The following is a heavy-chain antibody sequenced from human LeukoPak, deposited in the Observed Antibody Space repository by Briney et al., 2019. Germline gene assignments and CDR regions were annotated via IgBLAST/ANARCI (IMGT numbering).Heavy chain of an antibody. J-gene: IGHJ5*02. CDR3: VRERPPDFWSGYSKRQAGNWFDP. Sequence: SETLSLTCAVYGGSFSGYYWSWIRHPPGKALEWIGEINHSGSTNYNPSLKSRVTISVDTSKNQFSLKLSSVTAADTAVYYCVRERPPDFWSGYSKRQAGNWFDPWGQGTLVTVSS. V-gene: IGHV4-34*01. CDR1: GGSFSGYY. D-gene: IGHD3-3*01. CDR2: INHSGST.